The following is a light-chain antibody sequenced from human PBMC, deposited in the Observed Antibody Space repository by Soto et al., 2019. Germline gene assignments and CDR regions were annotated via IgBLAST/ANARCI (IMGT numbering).Light chain of an antibody. CDR1: NSNIGRNY. CDR3: AAWDFSLSGFWV. J-gene: IGLJ3*02. CDR2: RTN. Sequence: QSVLTQPPSASGTPGQRVTIYCSGSNSNIGRNYGYWYQRLPGTAPKLLLYRTNQRPSGVPDRFSGSKSGTSASLAISGLWSEDEADYYCAAWDFSLSGFWVFGGGTQLTVL. V-gene: IGLV1-47*03.